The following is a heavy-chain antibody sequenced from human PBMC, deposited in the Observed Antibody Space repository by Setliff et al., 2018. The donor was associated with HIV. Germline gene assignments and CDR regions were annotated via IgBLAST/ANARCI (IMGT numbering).Heavy chain of an antibody. Sequence: SETLSLTCALYGGSFSGYYRSWIRQPPGKGLEWIGLIYRSGSTYYNPSLKSRVTISVDTSKNQFSLKLSSVTAADTAVYYCAREGYSYGSEYFDYWGQGTLVTVSS. CDR3: AREGYSYGSEYFDY. V-gene: IGHV4-34*01. CDR2: IYRSGST. CDR1: GGSFSGYY. J-gene: IGHJ4*02. D-gene: IGHD5-18*01.